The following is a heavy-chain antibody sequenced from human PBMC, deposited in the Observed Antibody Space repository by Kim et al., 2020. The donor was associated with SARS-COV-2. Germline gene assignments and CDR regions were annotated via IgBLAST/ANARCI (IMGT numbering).Heavy chain of an antibody. D-gene: IGHD2-2*01. J-gene: IGHJ4*02. V-gene: IGHV7-4-1*02. CDR2: INTNTGNP. CDR3: AAWRPPDSVYCSTSSCQVIYYFDY. CDR1: GYTFSSNA. Sequence: ASVKVSCKASGYTFSSNAMNWVRQAPGQGPEWMGWINTNTGNPTYAQGFAGRYVLSLDTSVSTAYLQINNLKAEDSAVYYCAAWRPPDSVYCSTSSCQVIYYFDYWGQGTLVTVSS.